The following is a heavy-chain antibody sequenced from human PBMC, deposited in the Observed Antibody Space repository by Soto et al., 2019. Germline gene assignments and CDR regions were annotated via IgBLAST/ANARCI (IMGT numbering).Heavy chain of an antibody. Sequence: GASVTVSCKASGYTFSGYYMQWVRQAPGQGLEWMGIINPSGGSTSYAQKFQGRVTMTRDTSTSTVYMELSSLRSEDTAVYYCARDRSFHTTSGFFDYWGQGTVVTVSS. CDR2: INPSGGST. CDR3: ARDRSFHTTSGFFDY. CDR1: GYTFSGYY. V-gene: IGHV1-46*01. D-gene: IGHD3-3*01. J-gene: IGHJ4*02.